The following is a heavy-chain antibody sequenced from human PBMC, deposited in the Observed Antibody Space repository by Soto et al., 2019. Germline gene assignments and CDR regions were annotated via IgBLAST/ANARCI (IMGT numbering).Heavy chain of an antibody. CDR3: THINTGWRLDC. V-gene: IGHV3-15*07. CDR1: GVIFXNAW. D-gene: IGHD6-19*01. J-gene: IGHJ4*02. Sequence: TGGSLRLSCVASGVIFXNAWMNWVRQAPGKGLEWVGRIKSTTDGGTTDYAAPVKGRFTISRDDSKNMFYLQMNSLKTEDTAVYYCTHINTGWRLDCWGQGTLVTVSS. CDR2: IKSTTDGGTT.